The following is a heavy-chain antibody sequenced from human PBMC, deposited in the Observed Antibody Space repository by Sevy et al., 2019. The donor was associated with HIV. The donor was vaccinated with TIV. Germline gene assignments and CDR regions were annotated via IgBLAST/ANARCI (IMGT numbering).Heavy chain of an antibody. CDR3: ASAGITAGFDY. V-gene: IGHV5-51*01. D-gene: IGHD6-13*01. J-gene: IGHJ4*02. Sequence: GESLKISCKGSGYSFNNYWIGWVRQLPGKGLEWMGVVYPADSDNRYSPSFQGQVTISVDKSISTAYLQWASLKASETAIYYCASAGITAGFDYWGQGTLVTVSS. CDR1: GYSFNNYW. CDR2: VYPADSDN.